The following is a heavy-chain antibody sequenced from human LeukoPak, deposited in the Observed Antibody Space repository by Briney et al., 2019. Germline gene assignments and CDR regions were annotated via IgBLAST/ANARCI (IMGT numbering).Heavy chain of an antibody. J-gene: IGHJ3*02. CDR3: AKASSGYYRASSAFDI. CDR2: IRYDGSNK. D-gene: IGHD3-22*01. Sequence: GGSLRLSCAVSGFTFSSYGMHWVRQAPGKGLEWVAFIRYDGSNKYYADSVKSRFPISRDNSKNTLYLQMNSLRAEDTAVYYCAKASSGYYRASSAFDIWGQGTMVTVSS. CDR1: GFTFSSYG. V-gene: IGHV3-30*02.